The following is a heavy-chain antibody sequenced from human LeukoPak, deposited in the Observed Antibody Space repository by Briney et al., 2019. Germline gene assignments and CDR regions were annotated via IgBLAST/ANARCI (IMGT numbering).Heavy chain of an antibody. J-gene: IGHJ4*02. CDR3: ARANYYDSSGYPSEGYFDY. CDR2: IYYSGST. V-gene: IGHV4-31*03. CDR1: GGSISSGGYY. Sequence: PSQTLSLTCTVSGGSISSGGYYWSWIRQRPGKGLEWIGYIYYSGSTYYNPSLKSRVTISVDTSKNQFSLKLSSVTAADTAVYYCARANYYDSSGYPSEGYFDYWGQGTLVTVSS. D-gene: IGHD3-22*01.